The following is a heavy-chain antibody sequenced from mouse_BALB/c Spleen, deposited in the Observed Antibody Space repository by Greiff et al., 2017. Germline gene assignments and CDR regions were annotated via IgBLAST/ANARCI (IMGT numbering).Heavy chain of an antibody. CDR3: ARWGLGYGNWYFDV. D-gene: IGHD2-10*02. Sequence: DLVKPGASVKLSCKASGYTFTSYWINWIKQRPGQGLEWIGRIAPGSGSTYYNEMFKGKATLTVDTSSSTAYIQLSSLSSEDSAVYFCARWGLGYGNWYFDVWGAGTTVTVSS. CDR2: IAPGSGST. J-gene: IGHJ1*01. CDR1: GYTFTSYW. V-gene: IGHV1S41*01.